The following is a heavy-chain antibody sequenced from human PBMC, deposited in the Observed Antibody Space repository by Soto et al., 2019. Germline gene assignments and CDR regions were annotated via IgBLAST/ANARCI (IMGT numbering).Heavy chain of an antibody. J-gene: IGHJ6*02. V-gene: IGHV3-9*01. CDR3: AKGGEFGDLLARYGMDV. CDR1: GITFDAYA. Sequence: EVQLVESGGGLVQPGRSLRLSCAVSGITFDAYAMHWVRQGPGKGLEWVAGVSWNGDIIGYVDSVRGRFTISRDNAKSSLYLEMNSLRIEDTALYDGAKGGEFGDLLARYGMDVWGQGTTVTVSS. CDR2: VSWNGDII. D-gene: IGHD3-10*01.